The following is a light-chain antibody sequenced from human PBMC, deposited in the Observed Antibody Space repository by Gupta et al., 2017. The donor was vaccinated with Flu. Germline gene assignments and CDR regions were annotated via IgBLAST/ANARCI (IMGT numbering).Light chain of an antibody. Sequence: DIQMTQSPSSLSASVEDRVTVTCQASQDITNYLNWYQQKPGKAPKLLIYGASKLETGVPSRFSGSGSGTDFTFTISSLQPEDIATYYCQQKDNLPLTFGGGTKVEIK. CDR2: GAS. CDR1: QDITNY. CDR3: QQKDNLPLT. J-gene: IGKJ4*01. V-gene: IGKV1-33*01.